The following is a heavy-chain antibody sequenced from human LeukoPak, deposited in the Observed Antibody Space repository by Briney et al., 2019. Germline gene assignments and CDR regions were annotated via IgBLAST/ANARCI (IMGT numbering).Heavy chain of an antibody. J-gene: IGHJ6*03. V-gene: IGHV1-18*01. Sequence: ASVKVSCKASGYTFSTYGITWVRQAPGQGLEWMGWISAYNGNSNYAEKFQGRVTITADESTSTAYMELSSLRSEDTAVYYCARFRSNRARSPDRDYYYYMDVWGKGTTVTVSS. D-gene: IGHD3-16*02. CDR1: GYTFSTYG. CDR2: ISAYNGNS. CDR3: ARFRSNRARSPDRDYYYYMDV.